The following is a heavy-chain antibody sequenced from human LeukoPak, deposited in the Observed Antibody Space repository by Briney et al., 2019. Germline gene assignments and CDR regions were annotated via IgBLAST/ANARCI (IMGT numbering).Heavy chain of an antibody. D-gene: IGHD6-13*01. V-gene: IGHV3-53*05. J-gene: IGHJ4*02. CDR2: IYSGGST. CDR1: GFTVSSNY. CDR3: ARDGQQLFMNYFDY. Sequence: GGSLRLSCAASGFTVSSNYMSWVRQAPGKGLEWVSVIYSGGSTYYADSVKGRFTISRDNSKNTLYLQMNSLRAEDTAVYYCARDGQQLFMNYFDYWGQGTLVTVSS.